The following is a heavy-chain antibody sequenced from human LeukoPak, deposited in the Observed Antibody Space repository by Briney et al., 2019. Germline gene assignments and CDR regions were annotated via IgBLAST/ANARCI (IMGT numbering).Heavy chain of an antibody. CDR3: ARVYYDILTGYPGSDWSDP. J-gene: IGHJ5*02. CDR2: IYHSGST. D-gene: IGHD3-9*01. Sequence: SETLSLTCTVSGGSISSYYWSWIRQPPGKGLEWIGSIYHSGSTYYNPSLKSRVTISVDTSKNQFSLKLSSVTAADTAVYYCARVYYDILTGYPGSDWSDPWGQGTLVTVSS. V-gene: IGHV4-59*12. CDR1: GGSISSYY.